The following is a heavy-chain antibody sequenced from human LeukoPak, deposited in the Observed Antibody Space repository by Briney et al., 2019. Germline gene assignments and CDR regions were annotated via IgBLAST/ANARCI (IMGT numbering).Heavy chain of an antibody. Sequence: KASETLSLTCTVPGGSISSYYWSWIRQPPGKGLEWIGYIYYSGSTNYNPSLKSRVTISVDTSKNQFSLKLSSVTAADTAVYYCARDRKWLPHYFDYWGQGTLVTVSS. CDR2: IYYSGST. J-gene: IGHJ4*02. D-gene: IGHD5-18*01. CDR1: GGSISSYY. CDR3: ARDRKWLPHYFDY. V-gene: IGHV4-59*12.